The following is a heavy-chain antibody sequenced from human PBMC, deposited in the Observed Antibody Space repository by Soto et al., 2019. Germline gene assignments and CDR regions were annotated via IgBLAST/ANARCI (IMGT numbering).Heavy chain of an antibody. CDR2: VSFDGSNK. D-gene: IGHD6-13*01. CDR3: ARDQTGITTAGGGRIDH. Sequence: QVQLVESGGGVVQPGRSLRLSCAASGFTFSTHAMHWVRQAPGKGLECVAIVSFDGSNKYYADSVKRRFNISRDNSNNTLYLQMSGLTPEDTAFYYCARDQTGITTAGGGRIDHWGQGTRVTVSS. V-gene: IGHV3-30-3*01. CDR1: GFTFSTHA. J-gene: IGHJ4*02.